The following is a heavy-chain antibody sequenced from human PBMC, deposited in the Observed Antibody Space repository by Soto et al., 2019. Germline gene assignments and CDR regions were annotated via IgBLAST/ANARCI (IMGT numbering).Heavy chain of an antibody. J-gene: IGHJ4*02. Sequence: EVQLVQSGAEVKKLGESLKISCKGSGYSFTSYWIGWVRQMPGKGLEWMGIIYPGDSDTRYSPSFQGQVTISADKSISTAYLQWSSLKASDTAMYYCARLRLRYFDWLPRGSDYWGQGTLVTVSS. CDR3: ARLRLRYFDWLPRGSDY. CDR2: IYPGDSDT. V-gene: IGHV5-51*01. D-gene: IGHD3-9*01. CDR1: GYSFTSYW.